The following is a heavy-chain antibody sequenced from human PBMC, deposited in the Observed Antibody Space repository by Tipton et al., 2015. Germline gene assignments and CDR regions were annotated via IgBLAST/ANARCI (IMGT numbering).Heavy chain of an antibody. CDR1: SDSISKYY. D-gene: IGHD2-15*01. V-gene: IGHV4-59*01. Sequence: TLSLTCSVSSDSISKYYWSWIRQPPGKELEWIGYIQYSGSTNYNPSLKSRVTISVDTSKTQFSLKMSSVTASDTAVYYCARARGRHGSLFDSWGQGILVTVSS. J-gene: IGHJ4*02. CDR2: IQYSGST. CDR3: ARARGRHGSLFDS.